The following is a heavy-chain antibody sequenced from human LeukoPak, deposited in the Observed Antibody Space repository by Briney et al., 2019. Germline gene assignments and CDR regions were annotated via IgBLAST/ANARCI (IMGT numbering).Heavy chain of an antibody. CDR1: GGSISNFY. J-gene: IGHJ5*02. Sequence: SETLSLTCTVSGGSISNFYWSWIRKSPGKGLEWIGYIHYRGSTNYNPSLKSRVTISVATSKSQFSLKLSSVTAADTAIYYCARARDITVAGTWGDNWFDPWGQGTLVTVSS. CDR2: IHYRGST. V-gene: IGHV4-59*01. D-gene: IGHD6-19*01. CDR3: ARARDITVAGTWGDNWFDP.